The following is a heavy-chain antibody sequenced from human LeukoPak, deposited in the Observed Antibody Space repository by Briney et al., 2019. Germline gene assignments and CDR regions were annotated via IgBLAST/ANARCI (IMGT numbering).Heavy chain of an antibody. Sequence: ASETLSLTCTVSGGSISSRSYYWGWIRQPPGKGLEWIGSVYYSGYTYYNPSLKSRVTMSVATSKNQFSLKLSSVTAADTALYYCARHRGALFGPKDVWGQGTTVTVSS. CDR1: GGSISSRSYY. CDR2: VYYSGYT. D-gene: IGHD3-3*01. V-gene: IGHV4-39*01. J-gene: IGHJ6*02. CDR3: ARHRGALFGPKDV.